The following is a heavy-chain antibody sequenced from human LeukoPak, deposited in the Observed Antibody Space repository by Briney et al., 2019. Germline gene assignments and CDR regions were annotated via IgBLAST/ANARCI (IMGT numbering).Heavy chain of an antibody. CDR3: ARHQRELYYFDY. CDR1: GGSISRYY. CDR2: VYYSGST. V-gene: IGHV4-59*08. Sequence: SETLSLTCTVSGGSISRYYWSWIRQPPGKGLEWIGYVYYSGSTNYNPSPKSRVTISVDTSKNQFSLILSSVTAADTAVYYCARHQRELYYFDYWGQGTLVTVSS. D-gene: IGHD1-7*01. J-gene: IGHJ4*02.